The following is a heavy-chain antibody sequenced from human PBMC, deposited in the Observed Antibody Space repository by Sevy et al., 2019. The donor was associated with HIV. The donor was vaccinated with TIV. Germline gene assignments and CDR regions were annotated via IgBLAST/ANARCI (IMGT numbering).Heavy chain of an antibody. Sequence: GGSLRLSCAASGLTFSAYGMHWVRQAPGKGLEWVAFIYFDGTKKYYADSVKGRFTISRDNPKKTLYLQMNSLREDDTAVYYCATVPVDAVVMFYMDVWGKGTTVTVSS. CDR3: ATVPVDAVVMFYMDV. V-gene: IGHV3-30*02. J-gene: IGHJ6*03. CDR1: GLTFSAYG. CDR2: IYFDGTKK. D-gene: IGHD2-15*01.